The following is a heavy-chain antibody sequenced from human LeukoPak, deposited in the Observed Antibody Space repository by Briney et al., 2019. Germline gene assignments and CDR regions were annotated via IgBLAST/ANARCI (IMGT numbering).Heavy chain of an antibody. CDR1: GYTFTSYY. V-gene: IGHV1-46*01. CDR3: ARDSYYSSSSLGFDY. Sequence: ASVKVSCKASGYTFTSYYMHWVRQAPGQGLEWMGIINPSGGSTSYAQKFQGRVTMTRDMSTSTVYMELGSLRSEDTAVYYCARDSYYSSSSLGFDYWGQGTLVTVSS. CDR2: INPSGGST. J-gene: IGHJ4*02. D-gene: IGHD6-6*01.